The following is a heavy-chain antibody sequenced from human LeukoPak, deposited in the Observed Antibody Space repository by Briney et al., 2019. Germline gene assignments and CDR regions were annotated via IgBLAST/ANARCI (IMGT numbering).Heavy chain of an antibody. CDR3: AIVVASIA. V-gene: IGHV3-74*01. CDR2: INSDGSIT. D-gene: IGHD5-12*01. Sequence: GGSLRLSCVASGFTFSSYWMHWVRHAPGKGLVWVSRINSDGSITTYADSVKGRFTISRDNAKNTLYLQMNSLRAEDTAMYHCAIVVASIAWGQGTLVTVSS. J-gene: IGHJ4*02. CDR1: GFTFSSYW.